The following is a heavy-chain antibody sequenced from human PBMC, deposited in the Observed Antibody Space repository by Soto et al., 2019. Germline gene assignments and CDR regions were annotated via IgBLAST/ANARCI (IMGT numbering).Heavy chain of an antibody. Sequence: VASVKVSCKASGYTFTSYAMHWVRQAPGQRLEWMGWINAGNGNTKYSQKFQGRVTITRDTSASTAYMELSSLRSEDTAVYYCASRSSTAWGYGMDVWGQGTTVTVSS. CDR2: INAGNGNT. D-gene: IGHD6-6*01. CDR1: GYTFTSYA. CDR3: ASRSSTAWGYGMDV. V-gene: IGHV1-3*01. J-gene: IGHJ6*02.